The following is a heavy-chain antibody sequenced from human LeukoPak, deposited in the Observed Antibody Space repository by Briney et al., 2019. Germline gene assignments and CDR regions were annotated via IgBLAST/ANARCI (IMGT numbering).Heavy chain of an antibody. J-gene: IGHJ3*02. CDR1: GGSISSYF. Sequence: ASETVSLTCSVSGGSISSYFWSWIRQPPGKGLEGIGSMYYTGRTNYNPSLKSRVTISVDTSKNQFSLKLSSVTAADTAVYYCAGAVAYCGGDCYYSAFDIWGQGTMVTLSS. V-gene: IGHV4-59*01. CDR3: AGAVAYCGGDCYYSAFDI. CDR2: MYYTGRT. D-gene: IGHD2-21*02.